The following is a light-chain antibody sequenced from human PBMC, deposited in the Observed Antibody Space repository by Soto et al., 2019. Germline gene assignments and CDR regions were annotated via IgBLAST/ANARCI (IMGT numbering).Light chain of an antibody. CDR2: GVS. CDR3: QQSNIWPPLT. Sequence: EIVMTQSPATLSVSPGETATLSCRASQSVAGNLAWYQQKPGQPPRLLIYGVSTRDTGVPARFSGSGSETEFSLTISSLQIDDFSLYYCQQSNIWPPLTFGGGTKVEIK. CDR1: QSVAGN. V-gene: IGKV3-15*01. J-gene: IGKJ4*01.